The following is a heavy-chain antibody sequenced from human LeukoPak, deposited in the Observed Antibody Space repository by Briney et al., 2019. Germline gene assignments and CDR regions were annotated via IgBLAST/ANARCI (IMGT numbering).Heavy chain of an antibody. D-gene: IGHD2-2*01. J-gene: IGHJ6*03. CDR1: GGSISSSSYY. CDR3: ARVQVPAVIKSWGRVKYRYYYMDV. Sequence: SETLSLTCTVSGGSISSSSYYWGWIRQPPGKGLEWIGEINHSGSTNYNPSLKSRVTISVDTSKNQFSLKLSSVTAADTAVYYCARVQVPAVIKSWGRVKYRYYYMDVWGKGTTVTVSS. CDR2: INHSGST. V-gene: IGHV4-39*07.